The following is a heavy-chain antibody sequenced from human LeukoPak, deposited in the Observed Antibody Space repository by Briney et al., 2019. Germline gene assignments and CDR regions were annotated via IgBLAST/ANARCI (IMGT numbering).Heavy chain of an antibody. CDR3: AGGTDFWSGYSFDS. Sequence: GGSLRPSCAASGFTVSDNYMSWVRQAPGKGLEWVSLIYGGGTADFADSVKGRFTISRDISKNTLSLQLSSLRPEDTAVYFCAGGTDFWSGYSFDSWGQGTLVTVSS. D-gene: IGHD3-3*01. V-gene: IGHV3-53*01. J-gene: IGHJ4*02. CDR1: GFTVSDNY. CDR2: IYGGGTA.